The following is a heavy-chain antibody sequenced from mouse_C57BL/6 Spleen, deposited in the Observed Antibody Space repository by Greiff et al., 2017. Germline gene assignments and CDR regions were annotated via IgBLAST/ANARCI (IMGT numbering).Heavy chain of an antibody. Sequence: QVQLQQSGAELARPGASVKLSCKASGYTFTSYGISWVKQRTGQGLEWIGEIYPRSGNTYYNEKFKGTATLTADKSSSTAYMGLRSLTSEDSAVYFCARGGNSYAMDYWGQGTSVTVSS. CDR1: GYTFTSYG. V-gene: IGHV1-81*01. CDR3: ARGGNSYAMDY. J-gene: IGHJ4*01. CDR2: IYPRSGNT. D-gene: IGHD2-1*01.